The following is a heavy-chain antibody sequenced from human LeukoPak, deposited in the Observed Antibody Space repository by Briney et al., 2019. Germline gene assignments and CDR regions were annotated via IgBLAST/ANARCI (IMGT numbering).Heavy chain of an antibody. CDR1: GYTFSSYG. Sequence: GVSVKVSCKASGYTFSSYGISWVRQAPGQGLEWMGWISAYNGNANYAQKFQGRVTMTRDTSISTAYMELSRLRSDDTAVYYCARDLGVGAFDYWGQGTLVTVSS. CDR3: ARDLGVGAFDY. CDR2: ISAYNGNA. V-gene: IGHV1-18*01. D-gene: IGHD1-26*01. J-gene: IGHJ4*02.